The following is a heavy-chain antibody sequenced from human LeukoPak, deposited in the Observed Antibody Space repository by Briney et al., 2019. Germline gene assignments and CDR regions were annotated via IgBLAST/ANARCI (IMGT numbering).Heavy chain of an antibody. CDR1: GFTFSSYS. CDR2: ISSSSSYI. D-gene: IGHD6-19*01. CDR3: ARGSSGWPSLGWFDP. J-gene: IGHJ5*02. Sequence: GGSLRLSCAASGFTFSSYSMNWVRQAPGKGLEWVSSISSSSSYIYYADSVKGRFTISRDNAKNSLYLQMNSLRAEDTAVYYCARGSSGWPSLGWFDPWGQGTLVTVSS. V-gene: IGHV3-21*01.